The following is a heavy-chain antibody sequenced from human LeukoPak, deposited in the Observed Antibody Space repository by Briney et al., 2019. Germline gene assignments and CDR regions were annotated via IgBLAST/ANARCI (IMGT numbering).Heavy chain of an antibody. J-gene: IGHJ5*02. V-gene: IGHV4-30-2*01. D-gene: IGHD2-21*01. CDR1: GGSISSGGYS. CDR2: IYHSGST. Sequence: TLSLTCAVSGGSISSGGYSWSWIRQPPGKGLEWIGYIYHSGSTYYNPSLKSRVTISVDRSKNQFSLKLSSVTAADTVVYYCARAVIFLGFDPWGQGTLVTVSS. CDR3: ARAVIFLGFDP.